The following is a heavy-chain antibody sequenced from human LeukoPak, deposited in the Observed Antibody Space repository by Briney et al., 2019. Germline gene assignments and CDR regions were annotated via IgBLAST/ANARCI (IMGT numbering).Heavy chain of an antibody. CDR3: ARVSIVATNYFDY. J-gene: IGHJ4*02. Sequence: SETLSPTCTVSGGSISSYYWSWIRQPPGKGLEWIGYIYYSGSTNYNPSLKSRVTISVDTSKNQFSLKLSSVTAADTAVYYCARVSIVATNYFDYWGQGTLVTVSS. CDR2: IYYSGST. V-gene: IGHV4-59*01. D-gene: IGHD5-12*01. CDR1: GGSISSYY.